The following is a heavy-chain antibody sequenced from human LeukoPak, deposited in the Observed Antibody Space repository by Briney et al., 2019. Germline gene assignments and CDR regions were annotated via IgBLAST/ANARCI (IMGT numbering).Heavy chain of an antibody. CDR1: GFTFSSYA. V-gene: IGHV3-23*01. D-gene: IGHD3-16*02. Sequence: GGSLRLSCAASGFTFSSYAMSWVRQAPGKGLEWVSAISGSGGSTYYADSVKGRFTISRDNSKNTLYLQMNSLRAEDTAVYYCVSAPSYRLTYYFDYWGQGPLVTVSS. J-gene: IGHJ4*02. CDR2: ISGSGGST. CDR3: VSAPSYRLTYYFDY.